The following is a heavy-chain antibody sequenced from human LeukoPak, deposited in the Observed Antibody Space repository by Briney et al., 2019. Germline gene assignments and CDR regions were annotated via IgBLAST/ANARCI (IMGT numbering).Heavy chain of an antibody. J-gene: IGHJ4*02. D-gene: IGHD3-22*01. CDR1: GGSFSGYY. Sequence: PSETLSLTCAVYGGSFSGYYWSWIRQPPGKGLEWIGEINHSGSTNYNPSLKSRVTISVDTSKNQFSLKLSSVTAADTAVYYCARHRDDSSGETDYWGQGTLVTVSS. CDR3: ARHRDDSSGETDY. V-gene: IGHV4-34*01. CDR2: INHSGST.